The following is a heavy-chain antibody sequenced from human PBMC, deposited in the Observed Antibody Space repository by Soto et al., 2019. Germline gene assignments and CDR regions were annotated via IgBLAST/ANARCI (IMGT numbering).Heavy chain of an antibody. Sequence: QITLNESGPPVVKPAETLTLTCTFSGFSLTTSGVGVGWIRQSPGKAPEWLALIYWDDDKRYSASLKSRLTITKETSKKQVVMTMASVDPADTATYYCAHRILRTVFGLVTTTAIYFDFWGQGTPVVVSS. J-gene: IGHJ4*02. CDR3: AHRILRTVFGLVTTTAIYFDF. CDR1: GFSLTTSGVG. V-gene: IGHV2-5*02. CDR2: IYWDDDK. D-gene: IGHD3-3*01.